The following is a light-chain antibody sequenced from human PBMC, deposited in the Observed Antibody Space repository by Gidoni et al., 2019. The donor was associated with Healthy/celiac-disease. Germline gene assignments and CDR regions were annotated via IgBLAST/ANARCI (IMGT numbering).Light chain of an antibody. CDR3: QQLNSYPLT. J-gene: IGKJ4*01. Sequence: DIQLTQSPSFLSASVGDRVTITCRASQGISSYLAWYQQKPGKALKLLIYAASTLQSGVPSRFSGSGSGTEFTLKISSLQPEDFATYYCQQLNSYPLTFXGXTKVEIK. CDR2: AAS. CDR1: QGISSY. V-gene: IGKV1-9*01.